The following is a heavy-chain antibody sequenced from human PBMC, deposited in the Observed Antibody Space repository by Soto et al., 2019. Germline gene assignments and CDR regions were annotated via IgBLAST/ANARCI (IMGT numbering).Heavy chain of an antibody. J-gene: IGHJ6*02. V-gene: IGHV3-30*18. CDR3: AKGQMTTVTRTIYYYYGMDV. CDR2: ISYDGSNK. D-gene: IGHD4-17*01. Sequence: GGSLRLSCAASGFTFSSYGMHWVRQAPGKGLEWVAVISYDGSNKYYADSVKGRLTISRDNSKNTLYLQMNSLRAEDTAVYYCAKGQMTTVTRTIYYYYGMDVWGQGTTVTVSS. CDR1: GFTFSSYG.